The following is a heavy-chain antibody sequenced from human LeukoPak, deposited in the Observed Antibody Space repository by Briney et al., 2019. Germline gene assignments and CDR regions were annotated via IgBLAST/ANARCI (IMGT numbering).Heavy chain of an antibody. CDR3: TQSNY. CDR1: GFTFTSYS. J-gene: IGHJ4*02. CDR2: IRSKADNYAT. V-gene: IGHV3-73*01. Sequence: GGSLRLSCAASGFTFTSYSMNWVRQAPGKGLEWVGRIRSKADNYATAYAASVQGRCTISRDDSKNTAYLQLNSLKTEDMAVYYCTQSNYWGQGALVTVSS.